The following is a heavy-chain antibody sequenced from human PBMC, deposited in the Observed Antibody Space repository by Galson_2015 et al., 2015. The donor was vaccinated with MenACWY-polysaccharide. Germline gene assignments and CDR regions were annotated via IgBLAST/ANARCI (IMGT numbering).Heavy chain of an antibody. D-gene: IGHD5-18*01. CDR3: AKDLQLWGFRGLVY. V-gene: IGHV3-9*01. CDR2: ISWNSGSI. J-gene: IGHJ4*02. Sequence: ALRLACAASGFTFDDYAMHWVRQAPGKGVEWVSGISWNSGSICYANSVKGRFTISRDNAKNYLYLQMNSLRAEDTALYYCAKDLQLWGFRGLVYWGQRTLATVSS. CDR1: GFTFDDYA.